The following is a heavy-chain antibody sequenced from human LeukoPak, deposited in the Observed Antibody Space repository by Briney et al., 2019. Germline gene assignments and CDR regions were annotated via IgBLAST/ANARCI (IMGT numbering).Heavy chain of an antibody. V-gene: IGHV3-48*02. CDR3: ARGPNYYGSGSYYDY. Sequence: GWSLRLSCAASGFTFSSYSMNWVRQAPGKGLGWVSYISSSSSTIYYADSVKGRFTISRDNAKNSLYLQMNSLRDEDTAGYYCARGPNYYGSGSYYDYWGQGTLVTVSS. D-gene: IGHD3-10*01. CDR2: ISSSSSTI. CDR1: GFTFSSYS. J-gene: IGHJ4*02.